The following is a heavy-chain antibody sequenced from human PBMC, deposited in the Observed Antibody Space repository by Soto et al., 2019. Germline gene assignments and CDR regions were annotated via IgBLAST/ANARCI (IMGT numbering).Heavy chain of an antibody. D-gene: IGHD2-8*01. V-gene: IGHV1-18*01. CDR3: ARDLGYCTNGVCSYFDY. Sequence: ASVKVSCKASGYTFTSYGISWVRQAPGQGLEWMGWISAYNGNTNYAQKLQGRVTMTTDTSTSTAYMELRSLRSDDTAVYYCARDLGYCTNGVCSYFDYWGQGTLVTVSS. J-gene: IGHJ4*02. CDR1: GYTFTSYG. CDR2: ISAYNGNT.